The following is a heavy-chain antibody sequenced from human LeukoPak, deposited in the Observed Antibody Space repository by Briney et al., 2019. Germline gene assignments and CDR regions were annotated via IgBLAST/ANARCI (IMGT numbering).Heavy chain of an antibody. J-gene: IGHJ4*02. CDR3: ARGFSEYHDSSGYYGNFDY. CDR1: GYTFTSYY. D-gene: IGHD3-22*01. CDR2: INPSSGST. Sequence: ASVKVSCKASGYTFTSYYMHWVRQAPGQGLEWMGIINPSSGSTRYAQKFQGRVTMTRDTSTSTVYMELSSLRSEDTAVYYCARGFSEYHDSSGYYGNFDYSGQGTLVTVSS. V-gene: IGHV1-46*03.